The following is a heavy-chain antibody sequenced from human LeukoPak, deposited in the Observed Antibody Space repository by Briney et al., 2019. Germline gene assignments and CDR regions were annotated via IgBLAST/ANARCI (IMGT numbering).Heavy chain of an antibody. Sequence: SETLSLTCTVSGGSIRSSSYYWGWIRQPPGKGLEWIGSIYYSGSTYYNPSLKSRVTISVDTSKNQFSLKLSSVTAADTAVYYCARGQQLVLFDYWGQGTLVTVSS. V-gene: IGHV4-39*07. J-gene: IGHJ4*02. CDR3: ARGQQLVLFDY. CDR2: IYYSGST. D-gene: IGHD6-13*01. CDR1: GGSIRSSSYY.